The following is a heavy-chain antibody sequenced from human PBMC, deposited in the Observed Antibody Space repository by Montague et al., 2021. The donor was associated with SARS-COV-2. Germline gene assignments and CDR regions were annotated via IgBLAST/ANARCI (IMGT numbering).Heavy chain of an antibody. J-gene: IGHJ6*02. V-gene: IGHV4-59*13. D-gene: IGHD3-10*01. CDR2: ISDSGST. CDR1: GTSITSYY. CDR3: ARGCLSYFGAGSHCYGMDV. Sequence: SETLSLTCSVSGTSITSYYWNWIRQPPGKGLGWIGYISDSGSTNXSPSLKSGVTMSVDTSKNQMSLKLTSVTAADTAVYYCARGCLSYFGAGSHCYGMDVWGQGTTVTVSS.